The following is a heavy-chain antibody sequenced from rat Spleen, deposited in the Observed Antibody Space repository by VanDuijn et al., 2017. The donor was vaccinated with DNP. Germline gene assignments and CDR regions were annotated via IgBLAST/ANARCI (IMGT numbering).Heavy chain of an antibody. CDR3: VTRGKYGGYDY. CDR1: GFTFSDSA. CDR2: IIYDGSHT. V-gene: IGHV5S10*01. J-gene: IGHJ2*01. D-gene: IGHD1-11*01. Sequence: EVQLVESGGGVVQPGNSLKLSCAASGFTFSDSAMAWVRQSPKKGLEWVATIIYDGSHTFYRDSVQGRFTISRDNAKTTLYLQMDSLRSEDTATYYCVTRGKYGGYDYWGQGVMVTVSS.